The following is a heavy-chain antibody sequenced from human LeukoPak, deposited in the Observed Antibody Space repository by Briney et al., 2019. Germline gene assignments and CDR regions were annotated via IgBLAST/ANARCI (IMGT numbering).Heavy chain of an antibody. J-gene: IGHJ4*02. D-gene: IGHD1-1*01. V-gene: IGHV3-48*01. Sequence: GGSPRLSCTASGFPFIEYSMNWVRQAPGKGLEWISYIGIDSGNTKYADSVRGRFTISTDKAKNSLYLQMNSLRVEDTAVYYCARDHNYAFDNWGQGTLVSVAS. CDR3: ARDHNYAFDN. CDR2: IGIDSGNT. CDR1: GFPFIEYS.